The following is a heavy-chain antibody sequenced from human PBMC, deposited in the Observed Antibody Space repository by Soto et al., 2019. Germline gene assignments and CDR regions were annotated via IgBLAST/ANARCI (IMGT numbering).Heavy chain of an antibody. V-gene: IGHV3-23*01. J-gene: IGHJ4*02. CDR1: GFTFRNFA. CDR3: VKDHTVVGASLDY. Sequence: GGSLRLSCTASGFTFRNFAMNWVRQAPGEGLEWVSAISDSGFSTYSTDSVKGRFTISRDNSKNTLYLQMNSLRAEDTAVYYCVKDHTVVGASLDYWGPGTLVTVSS. D-gene: IGHD1-26*01. CDR2: ISDSGFST.